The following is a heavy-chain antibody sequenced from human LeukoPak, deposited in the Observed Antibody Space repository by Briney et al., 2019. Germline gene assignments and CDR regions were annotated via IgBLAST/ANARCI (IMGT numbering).Heavy chain of an antibody. D-gene: IGHD4-17*01. CDR1: GGTFSSYA. J-gene: IGHJ6*02. CDR3: ARETTVTTDQYYYYYGMDV. V-gene: IGHV1-69*04. Sequence: SAKVSCKASGGTFSSYAISWVRQAPGQGLEWMGRIIPILGIANYAQKFQGRVTITADKSTSTAYMELSSLRSEDTAVYYCARETTVTTDQYYYYYGMDVWGQGTTVTVSS. CDR2: IIPILGIA.